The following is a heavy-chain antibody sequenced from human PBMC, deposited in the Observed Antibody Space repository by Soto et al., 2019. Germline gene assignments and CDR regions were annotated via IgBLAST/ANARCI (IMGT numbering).Heavy chain of an antibody. CDR3: ARDLGQGNGPFDY. V-gene: IGHV3-33*02. CDR2: IWHDGGKK. CDR1: GFTFNTYG. J-gene: IGHJ4*02. Sequence: VGSLRLACAASGFTFNTYGMHWVRQAPGKGLEWVAVIWHDGGKKYYADSAKGRFTISRDNSKNTLFLQMNSLRAEDTAVYYCARDLGQGNGPFDYWGQGTLVTVSS. D-gene: IGHD1-26*01.